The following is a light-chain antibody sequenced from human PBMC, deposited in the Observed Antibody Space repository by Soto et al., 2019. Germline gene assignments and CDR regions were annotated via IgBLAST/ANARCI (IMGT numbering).Light chain of an antibody. CDR3: QQRSDWPIT. CDR1: QSVSTY. J-gene: IGKJ5*01. CDR2: DAS. V-gene: IGKV3-11*01. Sequence: EIVLTQSPDTLSLSPGEGATLSCRASQSVSTYLAWFQQKFGQPPRLLIYDASKRATGIPARFSGSGSGTDFTLTINSLDPDDFAVYYCQQRSDWPITFGQGTRLEIK.